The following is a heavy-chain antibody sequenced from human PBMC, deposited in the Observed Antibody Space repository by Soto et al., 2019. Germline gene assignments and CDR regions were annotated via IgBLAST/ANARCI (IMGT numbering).Heavy chain of an antibody. Sequence: GGSLILSCAASGFTFSSYGMHWVRQAPGKGLEWVAVIWYDGSNKYYADSVKGRFTISRDNSKNTLYLQMNSLRAEDTAVYYCAKSPGIAAATIDYWGQGTLVTVSS. V-gene: IGHV3-33*06. J-gene: IGHJ4*02. CDR1: GFTFSSYG. CDR3: AKSPGIAAATIDY. CDR2: IWYDGSNK. D-gene: IGHD6-13*01.